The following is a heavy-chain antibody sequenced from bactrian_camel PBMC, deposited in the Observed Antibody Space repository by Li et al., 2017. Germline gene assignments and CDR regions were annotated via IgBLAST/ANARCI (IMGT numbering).Heavy chain of an antibody. D-gene: IGHD1*01. Sequence: DVQLVESGGGSVQAGGSLRLSCAASGFTFSNYAMNWVRQAPGKGLEWQSAINSGGSITYYADSVKGRFTISQDYAKNTVYLQMDSLRPEDTATYYCAAGIAPGNYKGECHYGLNYWGKGTQVTVS. CDR2: INSGGSIT. CDR1: GFTFSNYA. V-gene: IGHV3S40*01. J-gene: IGHJ7*01.